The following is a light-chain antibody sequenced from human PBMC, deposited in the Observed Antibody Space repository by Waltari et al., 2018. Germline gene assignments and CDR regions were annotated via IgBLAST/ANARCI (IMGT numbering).Light chain of an antibody. J-gene: IGLJ2*01. CDR3: HAAADNNWF. Sequence: YDLTQPFSVSVSPGQTATITCSGAVLAEKYVRWFQQKPGQAPTLILYKDTERPSGIPERLSGSSSGSTVTLTIRGALLEDEADYHCHAAADNNWFFGGGTKLTVL. V-gene: IGLV3-27*01. CDR2: KDT. CDR1: VLAEKY.